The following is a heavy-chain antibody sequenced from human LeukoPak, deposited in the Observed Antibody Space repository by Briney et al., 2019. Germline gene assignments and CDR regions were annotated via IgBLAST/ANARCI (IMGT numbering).Heavy chain of an antibody. D-gene: IGHD3-9*01. CDR1: GGSFSGYY. CDR2: INHSGST. Sequence: SETLSLTCAVYGGSFSGYYWSWIRQPPGEGLEGSGEINHSGSTNYNPSLKRRVTISVETSKKQCSLRLSSVTAADTAAYYCAKGRGLITIFPGVRNAFDIWGQGTMVTVSS. V-gene: IGHV4-34*01. CDR3: AKGRGLITIFPGVRNAFDI. J-gene: IGHJ3*02.